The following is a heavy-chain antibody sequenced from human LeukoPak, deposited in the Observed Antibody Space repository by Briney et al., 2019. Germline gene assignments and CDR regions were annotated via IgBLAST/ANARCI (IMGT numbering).Heavy chain of an antibody. CDR3: GVYGGDWRFDF. CDR1: NGFDSYY. J-gene: IGHJ4*02. V-gene: IGHV4-34*01. CDR2: ITYRGSG. Sequence: PSETLSLTRAVYNGFDSYYMTIVRQSPGKGLEWVGEITYRGSGNYNPSLKGRATISINVSQRQFSLSLRSVTAADTATYYCGVYGGDWRFDFWGQGTPITVSS. D-gene: IGHD2-21*02.